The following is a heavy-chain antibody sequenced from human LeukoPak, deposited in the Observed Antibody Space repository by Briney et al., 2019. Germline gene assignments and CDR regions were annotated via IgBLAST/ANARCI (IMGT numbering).Heavy chain of an antibody. CDR3: ARQLWFGELYTAYFDY. CDR1: GFTFTSYT. Sequence: GGSLRLSCAASGFTFTSYTMNWVRQAPGKGLEWVSSISSNSNYIHYADSVKGRFTISRDNAKKSLFLQMNSLRAEDTGVYYCARQLWFGELYTAYFDYWGQGTLVTVSS. D-gene: IGHD3-10*01. V-gene: IGHV3-21*01. J-gene: IGHJ4*02. CDR2: ISSNSNYI.